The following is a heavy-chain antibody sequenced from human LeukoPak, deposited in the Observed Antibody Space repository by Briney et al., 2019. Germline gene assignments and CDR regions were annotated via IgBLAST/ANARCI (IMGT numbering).Heavy chain of an antibody. CDR3: ARASSIVVVPAAMPGPFDY. Sequence: GASVKVSCKASGYTFTSYAMHWVRQAPGQRLEWMGWINAGNGNTKYSQKFQGRVTITKDTSASTAYMELSSLRSEDTAVYYCARASSIVVVPAAMPGPFDYWGQGTLVTVSS. CDR2: INAGNGNT. V-gene: IGHV1-3*01. CDR1: GYTFTSYA. D-gene: IGHD2-2*01. J-gene: IGHJ4*02.